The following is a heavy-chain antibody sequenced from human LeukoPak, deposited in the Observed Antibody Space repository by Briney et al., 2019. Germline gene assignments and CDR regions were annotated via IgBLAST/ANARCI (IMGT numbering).Heavy chain of an antibody. V-gene: IGHV3-30*18. CDR1: GFTFSSYG. J-gene: IGHJ5*02. D-gene: IGHD6-13*01. CDR2: ISYDGSNK. CDR3: AKDSRWLWIAAAGPNWFDP. Sequence: GRSLRLSCAASGFTFSSYGMHWVRQAPGKGLEWVAVISYDGSNKYYADSVKGRFTISRDNSKNTLYLQMNSPRAEDTAVYYCAKDSRWLWIAAAGPNWFDPWGQGTLVTVSS.